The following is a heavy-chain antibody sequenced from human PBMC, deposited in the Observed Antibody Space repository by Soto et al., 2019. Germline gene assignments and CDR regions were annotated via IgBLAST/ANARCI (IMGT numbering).Heavy chain of an antibody. CDR2: ISGSGGST. Sequence: GGSLRLSCAASGFTFSSYAMSWVRQAPGKGLEWVSAISGSGGSTYYADSVKGRFTISRDNSKNTLYLQMNSLRAEDTAVYYCAKRLFHYHDSSGYDYWGQGTLVTVSS. V-gene: IGHV3-23*01. D-gene: IGHD3-22*01. J-gene: IGHJ4*02. CDR3: AKRLFHYHDSSGYDY. CDR1: GFTFSSYA.